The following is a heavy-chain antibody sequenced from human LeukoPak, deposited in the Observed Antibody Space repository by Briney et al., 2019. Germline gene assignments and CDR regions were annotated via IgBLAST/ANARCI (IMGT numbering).Heavy chain of an antibody. CDR3: ARAPPVSWFDP. J-gene: IGHJ5*02. V-gene: IGHV4-61*02. D-gene: IGHD1-14*01. CDR1: GVSISSGSYY. CDR2: IYTSGST. Sequence: SETLSLTCTVSGVSISSGSYYWSWIRQPAGKGLEWIGRIYTSGSTNYNPSLKSRVTISVDTSKNQFSLKLSSVTAADTAVYYCARAPPVSWFDPWGQGTLVTVSS.